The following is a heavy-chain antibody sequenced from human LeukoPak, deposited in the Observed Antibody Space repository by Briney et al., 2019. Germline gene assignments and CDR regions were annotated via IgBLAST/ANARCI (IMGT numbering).Heavy chain of an antibody. CDR3: ARARAMRAAFDV. V-gene: IGHV1-69*05. J-gene: IGHJ3*01. CDR1: GGTFSSYA. Sequence: SVKVSCKASGGTFSSYAISWVRQAPGQGLELMGGIIPIFGTANYAQKFQGRVTITTDESTSTAYMELSSLRSEDTAVYYCARARAMRAAFDVWGQGTMVTVSS. CDR2: IIPIFGTA.